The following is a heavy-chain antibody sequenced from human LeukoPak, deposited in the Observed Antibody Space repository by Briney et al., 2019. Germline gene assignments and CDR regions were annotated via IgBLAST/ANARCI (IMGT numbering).Heavy chain of an antibody. D-gene: IGHD6-13*01. CDR1: GFTFSSYA. CDR3: AKSSFSYSSSWNSFDY. Sequence: GGSLRLSCAASGFTFSSYAMSWVRQAPGKGLEWVSAISGSGGSTYYADPVKGRFTISRDNSKNTLYLQMNSLRAEDTAVYYCAKSSFSYSSSWNSFDYWGQGTLVTVSS. V-gene: IGHV3-23*01. CDR2: ISGSGGST. J-gene: IGHJ4*02.